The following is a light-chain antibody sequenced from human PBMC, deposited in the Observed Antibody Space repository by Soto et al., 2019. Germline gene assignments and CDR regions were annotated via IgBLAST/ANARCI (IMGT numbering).Light chain of an antibody. CDR3: QEYSKWPSRT. V-gene: IGKV1-5*01. CDR2: DAS. J-gene: IGKJ1*01. Sequence: DRVTITCRASQTIGTWLAWYQKKPGKAPNLLIYDASSLESGVPSRFSGGGSGTEFTLTINSLQPDDFAVYYCQEYSKWPSRTFGPGTKVEIK. CDR1: QTIGTW.